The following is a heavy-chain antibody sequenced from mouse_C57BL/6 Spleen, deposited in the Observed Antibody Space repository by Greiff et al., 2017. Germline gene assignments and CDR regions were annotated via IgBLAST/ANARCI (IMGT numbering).Heavy chain of an antibody. J-gene: IGHJ4*01. Sequence: QVQLQQPGAELVMPGASVKLSCKASGYTFTSYWMHWVKQRPGQGLEWIGEIDPSDGYTNYNQKFKGKSTLTVDKSSSTAYMQLSSLTSAASAVYYCARGGVGGYAMDYWGQGTSVTVSS. D-gene: IGHD1-1*02. CDR1: GYTFTSYW. CDR3: ARGGVGGYAMDY. CDR2: IDPSDGYT. V-gene: IGHV1-69*01.